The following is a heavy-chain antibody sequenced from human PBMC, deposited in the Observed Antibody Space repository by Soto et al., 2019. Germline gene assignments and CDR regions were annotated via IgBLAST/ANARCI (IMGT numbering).Heavy chain of an antibody. D-gene: IGHD3-3*01. V-gene: IGHV1-69*01. CDR1: GGTFSSYA. J-gene: IGHJ5*02. CDR3: ARDPPSSYDFWSGLDP. CDR2: IIPIFGTA. Sequence: QVQLVQSGAEVKKPGSSVKVSCTASGGTFSSYAISWVRQAPGQGLEWMGGIIPIFGTANYAQKFQGRVTITADESTSTAYMELSSQRSEDTAVYYCARDPPSSYDFWSGLDPWGQGTLVTVSS.